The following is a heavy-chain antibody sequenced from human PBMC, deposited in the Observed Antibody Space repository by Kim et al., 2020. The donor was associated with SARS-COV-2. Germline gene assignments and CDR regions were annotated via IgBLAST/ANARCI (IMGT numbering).Heavy chain of an antibody. CDR2: IRSDGSNK. CDR1: GFTFSVYG. CDR3: ANFES. J-gene: IGHJ4*02. Sequence: GGSLRLSCAASGFTFSVYGMHWVRQAPGKGLEWVAVIRSDGSNKYYVDSVKGRFTISRDNSKNMLFLQMNSLRAEDTAVYYCANFESWGQGTLVTVSS. V-gene: IGHV3-33*06.